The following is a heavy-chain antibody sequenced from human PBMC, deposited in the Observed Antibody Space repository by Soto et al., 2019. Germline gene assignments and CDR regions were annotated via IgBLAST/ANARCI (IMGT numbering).Heavy chain of an antibody. V-gene: IGHV1-2*04. CDR1: GYSFTDYH. J-gene: IGHJ6*02. D-gene: IGHD2-8*01. CDR2: INPKSGGT. Sequence: ASVKVSCKASGYSFTDYHIHWVRQAPGQGLEWLGRINPKSGGTSTAQKFQGWVTMTTDTSISTASMELTRLTSDDTAIYYCARGDSTDCSNGVCTFFYNHDMDVWGQGTTVTVS. CDR3: ARGDSTDCSNGVCTFFYNHDMDV.